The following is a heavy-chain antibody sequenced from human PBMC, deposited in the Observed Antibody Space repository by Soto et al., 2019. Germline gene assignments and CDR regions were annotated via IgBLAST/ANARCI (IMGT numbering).Heavy chain of an antibody. J-gene: IGHJ5*02. V-gene: IGHV3-33*01. Sequence: PGGSLRLSCAASGFTFSSYGMHWVRQAPGKGLEWVAVIWYDGSNKYYADSVKGRFTISRDNSKNTLYLQMNSLRAEDTAVYYCARERQQLGNNWFDPWGQGTLVTVSS. CDR3: ARERQQLGNNWFDP. CDR1: GFTFSSYG. D-gene: IGHD6-13*01. CDR2: IWYDGSNK.